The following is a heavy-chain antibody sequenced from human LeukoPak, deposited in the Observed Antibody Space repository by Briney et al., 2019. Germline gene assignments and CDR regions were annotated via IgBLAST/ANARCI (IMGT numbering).Heavy chain of an antibody. CDR3: ARLRDYDSTGYSIDY. V-gene: IGHV5-51*01. D-gene: IGHD3-22*01. CDR2: IYPGDSET. J-gene: IGHJ4*02. Sequence: GESLKSSCKGSGYSFVGYWVGWVRQMPGKGLEFMGIIYPGDSETRYSPSFQGLVTISVDKSISTAYLHWSSLKASDTAMYYCARLRDYDSTGYSIDYWGQGTLVTVSS. CDR1: GYSFVGYW.